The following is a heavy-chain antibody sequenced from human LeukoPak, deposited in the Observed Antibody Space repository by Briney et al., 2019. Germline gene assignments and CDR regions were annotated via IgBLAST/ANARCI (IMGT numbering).Heavy chain of an antibody. J-gene: IGHJ4*02. CDR2: IFPGDSDT. Sequence: GESLKISCKGSEYSFATYWIGWVRQMPGQGLEWMGIIFPGDSDTRYSPSFQGQVTISADKSISTAYLQWSSPKASDTAIYYCASEYCSGGNCYFDYWGQGTLVTVSS. D-gene: IGHD2-15*01. V-gene: IGHV5-51*01. CDR3: ASEYCSGGNCYFDY. CDR1: EYSFATYW.